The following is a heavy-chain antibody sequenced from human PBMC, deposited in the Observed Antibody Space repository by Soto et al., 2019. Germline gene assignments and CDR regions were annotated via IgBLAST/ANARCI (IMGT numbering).Heavy chain of an antibody. CDR3: TVVVVPAAIRNAFDI. Sequence: QVQLQQWGAGLLKPSETLSLTCAVYGGSFSGYYWSWIRQPPGKGLAWIGEINHSGSTNYNPSLKSRVTISVDTSKNQFSLKLSSVTAADTAVYYCTVVVVPAAIRNAFDIWGQGTMVTVSS. V-gene: IGHV4-34*01. D-gene: IGHD2-2*01. CDR1: GGSFSGYY. CDR2: INHSGST. J-gene: IGHJ3*02.